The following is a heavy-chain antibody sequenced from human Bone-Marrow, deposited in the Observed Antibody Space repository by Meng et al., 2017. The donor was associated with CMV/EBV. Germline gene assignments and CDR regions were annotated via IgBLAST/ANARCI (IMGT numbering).Heavy chain of an antibody. CDR1: GFPSSSYA. CDR3: ARDLRDIVVVPAAMAYYYYGMDV. D-gene: IGHD2-2*01. J-gene: IGHJ6*02. CDR2: ISYDGSNK. V-gene: IGHV3-30*04. Sequence: GGPLRLPCAASGFPSSSYARHWVRQSPGKGLEWVAVISYDGSNKYYADSVKGRSTISRDNSKNTLYLQMNSLRAEDTAVYYCARDLRDIVVVPAAMAYYYYGMDVWGQGTTVTVSS.